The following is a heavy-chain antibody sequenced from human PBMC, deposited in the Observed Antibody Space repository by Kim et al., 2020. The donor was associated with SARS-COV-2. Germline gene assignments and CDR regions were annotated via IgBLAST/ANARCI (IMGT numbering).Heavy chain of an antibody. CDR2: ISGSGGST. J-gene: IGHJ4*02. D-gene: IGHD3-10*01. CDR1: GFTFSSYA. V-gene: IGHV3-23*01. CDR3: AKGDGSGSYRGAYFDY. Sequence: GGSLRLSCAASGFTFSSYAMSWVRQAPGKGLEWVSAISGSGGSTYYADSVKGRFTISRDNSKNTLYLQMNSLRAEDTAVYYCAKGDGSGSYRGAYFDYWGQGTLVTVSS.